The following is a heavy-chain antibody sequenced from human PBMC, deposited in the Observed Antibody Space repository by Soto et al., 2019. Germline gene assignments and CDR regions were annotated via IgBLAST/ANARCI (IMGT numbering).Heavy chain of an antibody. D-gene: IGHD2-15*01. J-gene: IGHJ3*02. CDR3: ASGYGGTALDAFDI. CDR2: IYHSGSA. Sequence: SETLSLTCAVSGGSISSGGYSWSWIRQPPGKGLEWIGYIYHSGSAYYNPSLKSRITISVDRSKNQFSLKLSSVTAADTAVYYCASGYGGTALDAFDIWGQGTMVTVSS. CDR1: GGSISSGGYS. V-gene: IGHV4-30-2*01.